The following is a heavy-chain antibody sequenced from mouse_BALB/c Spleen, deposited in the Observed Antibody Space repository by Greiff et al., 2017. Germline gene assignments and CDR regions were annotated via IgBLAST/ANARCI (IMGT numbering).Heavy chain of an antibody. CDR1: GYTFTNYW. V-gene: IGHV1-63*02. D-gene: IGHD2-1*01. Sequence: VKLQESGAELVRPGTSVKISCKASGYTFTNYWLGWVKQRPGHGLEWIGDIYPGGGYTNYNEKFKGKATLTADTSSSTAYMQLSSLTSEDSAVYFCARGGNSYAMDYWGQGTSVTVSS. J-gene: IGHJ4*01. CDR2: IYPGGGYT. CDR3: ARGGNSYAMDY.